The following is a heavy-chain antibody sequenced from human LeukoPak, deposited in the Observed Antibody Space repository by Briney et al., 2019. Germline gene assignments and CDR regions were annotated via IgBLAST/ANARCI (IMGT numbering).Heavy chain of an antibody. CDR3: ARQHSSGYYSPHYYYGMDV. D-gene: IGHD3-22*01. Sequence: ASVKVSCKASGYTFTSFGITWVRQAPGQGLEWMGWISPYNGNTKYAQKLQGRVTMTTETSTSTAYMELRSLRSDDTAVYYCARQHSSGYYSPHYYYGMDVWGQGTTVTVSS. CDR1: GYTFTSFG. J-gene: IGHJ6*02. V-gene: IGHV1-18*01. CDR2: ISPYNGNT.